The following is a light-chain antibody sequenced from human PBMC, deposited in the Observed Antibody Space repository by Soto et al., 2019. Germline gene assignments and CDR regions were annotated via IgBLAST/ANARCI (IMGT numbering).Light chain of an antibody. CDR2: KAS. V-gene: IGKV1-5*03. J-gene: IGKJ1*01. Sequence: DIQMTQSPSTLSASVGDRVIITCRASQSISSWLAWYQQKPGKAPKLLIYKASSLESGVPSRFSGSGSGTEYTLTISSQQPDDFATYYCQQFETFGQGTKVEIK. CDR3: QQFET. CDR1: QSISSW.